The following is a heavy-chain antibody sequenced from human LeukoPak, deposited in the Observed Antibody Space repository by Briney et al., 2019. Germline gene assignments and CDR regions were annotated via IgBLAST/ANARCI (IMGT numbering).Heavy chain of an antibody. CDR2: INSDGSST. Sequence: GGSLRLSCAASGFTFSSYWMHWVRHAPGKGLVWVSRINSDGSSTSYADSVKGRFTISRDNAKNTLYLQMNSLRAEDTAVYYCASNTVTRYYYYMDVWGKGTTVTVSS. D-gene: IGHD4-17*01. V-gene: IGHV3-74*01. CDR1: GFTFSSYW. J-gene: IGHJ6*03. CDR3: ASNTVTRYYYYMDV.